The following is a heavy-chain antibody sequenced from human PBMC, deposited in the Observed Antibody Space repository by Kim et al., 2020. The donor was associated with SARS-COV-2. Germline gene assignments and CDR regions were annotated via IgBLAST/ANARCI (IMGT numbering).Heavy chain of an antibody. Sequence: ASVKVSCKASGYTFTSYAMHWLRQAPGQRLEWMGWINAGKGNTKYSQKFQGRVTITRDTSASTAYMERSSLRSEDTAVYYCARGGQRVTMVRGVISPYYYMDVWGKGTTVTVSS. CDR3: ARGGQRVTMVRGVISPYYYMDV. CDR1: GYTFTSYA. V-gene: IGHV1-3*01. CDR2: INAGKGNT. J-gene: IGHJ6*03. D-gene: IGHD3-10*01.